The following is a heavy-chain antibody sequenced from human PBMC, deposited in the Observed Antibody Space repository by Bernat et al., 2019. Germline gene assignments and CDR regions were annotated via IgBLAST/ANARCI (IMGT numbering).Heavy chain of an antibody. CDR1: GYTFTSYG. J-gene: IGHJ6*02. D-gene: IGHD3-10*02. Sequence: QVQLVQSGAEVKKPGASVKVSCKASGYTFTSYGISWVRQAPGQGLEWMGWISAYNGNTNYAQKLQGRVTMTTDTSTSTAYMELRSLRSDDTAVYYCARGITLGVGGVIIHYYYGMDVWGQGTTVTVSS. CDR2: ISAYNGNT. V-gene: IGHV1-18*01. CDR3: ARGITLGVGGVIIHYYYGMDV.